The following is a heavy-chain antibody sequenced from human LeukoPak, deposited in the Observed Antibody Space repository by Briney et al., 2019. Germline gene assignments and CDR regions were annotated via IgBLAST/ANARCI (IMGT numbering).Heavy chain of an antibody. CDR1: GFTFSSYE. CDR2: ISHTGSTI. V-gene: IGHV3-48*03. D-gene: IGHD3-10*01. CDR3: VRDKRFGDVRIRAFDI. J-gene: IGHJ3*02. Sequence: GGSLRLSCAASGFTFSSYEMDWVRQAPGKGLEWVSYISHTGSTIYYAESVKGRFTISRDNAKNSLYLQMNSLRAEDTAVYYCVRDKRFGDVRIRAFDIWGHGTMVTVSS.